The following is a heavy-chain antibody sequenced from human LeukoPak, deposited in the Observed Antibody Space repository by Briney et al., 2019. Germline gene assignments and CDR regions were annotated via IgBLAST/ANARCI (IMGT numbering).Heavy chain of an antibody. CDR1: GGSISSGGYY. CDR3: AREKYDYRWFDP. J-gene: IGHJ5*02. V-gene: IGHV4-31*03. CDR2: IYYSGST. D-gene: IGHD4-4*01. Sequence: SETLSLTCTVSGGSISSGGYYWSWIRQHPGKGLEWIGYIYYSGSTYYNPSLKSRVTISVDTSKNQFSLKLSSVTAADTAVYYCAREKYDYRWFDPWGQGTLVTVSS.